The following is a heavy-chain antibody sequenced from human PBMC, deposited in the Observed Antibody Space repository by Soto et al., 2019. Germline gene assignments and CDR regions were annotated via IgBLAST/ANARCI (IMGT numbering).Heavy chain of an antibody. CDR3: AKSRVTMVRGVEYYFDY. CDR2: ISGSGGST. J-gene: IGHJ4*02. D-gene: IGHD3-10*01. Sequence: GGSLRLSCAASGFTFSSYAMSWVRQSPGKGLEWVSAISGSGGSTYYADSVKGRFTISRDNSKNTLYLQMNSLRAEDTAVYYCAKSRVTMVRGVEYYFDYWGQGTLVTVSS. V-gene: IGHV3-23*01. CDR1: GFTFSSYA.